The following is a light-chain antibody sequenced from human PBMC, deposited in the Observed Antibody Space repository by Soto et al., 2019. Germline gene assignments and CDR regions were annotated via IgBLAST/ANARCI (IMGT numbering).Light chain of an antibody. Sequence: QSALTQPASVSGSPGQSITISCTGTSSDVGDYNYVSWYQQHPGKAPKLMIYEVSNRPSGVSNRSSGSKSGNTASLTISGLQAEDEADYYCSSYTRSSTLYVFGTGTKVTVL. CDR2: EVS. V-gene: IGLV2-14*01. CDR1: SSDVGDYNY. CDR3: SSYTRSSTLYV. J-gene: IGLJ1*01.